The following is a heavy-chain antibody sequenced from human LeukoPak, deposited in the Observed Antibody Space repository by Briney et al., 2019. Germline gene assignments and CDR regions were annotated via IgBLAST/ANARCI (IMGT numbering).Heavy chain of an antibody. CDR3: ARDLGINTGWYGFDY. CDR2: IHASEIT. D-gene: IGHD6-19*01. J-gene: IGHJ4*02. V-gene: IGHV4-4*07. Sequence: SETLSLTCNVSGGSINVDYYTDYWSWIRQPAGKGLEWIGRIHASEITTYHPSFRSRVTLTLDKSLNQVSLHLASVTAADTAVYYCARDLGINTGWYGFDYWGLEILVTVSS. CDR1: GGSINVDYYTDY.